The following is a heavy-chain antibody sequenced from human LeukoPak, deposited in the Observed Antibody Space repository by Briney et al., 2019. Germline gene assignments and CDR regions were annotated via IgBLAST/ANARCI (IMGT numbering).Heavy chain of an antibody. V-gene: IGHV3-23*01. CDR1: GFTFSNYA. J-gene: IGHJ3*02. Sequence: GGSLRLSCAASGFTFSNYAMNWVRQAPGKGLEWVSSISGSGDDTYYADSVKGRFTISRDNSKNTLYLQMNSLRAEDTAVYYCEKRGGGGGGAFDIWGPGTMVTVSS. CDR2: ISGSGDDT. CDR3: EKRGGGGGGAFDI. D-gene: IGHD3-16*01.